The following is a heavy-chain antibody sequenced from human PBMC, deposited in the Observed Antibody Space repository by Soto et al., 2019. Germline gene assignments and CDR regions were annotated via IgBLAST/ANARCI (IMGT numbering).Heavy chain of an antibody. V-gene: IGHV4-4*02. J-gene: IGHJ4*02. CDR1: GASIKSDAW. Sequence: SETLSLTCDVYGASIKSDAWWTWVRQSPEKGLEWIGEIYHNGRAFDNPSLRGRVTISIDRSNNQFSLNLTSVTAADTAVYYCARADSVLVAKGFDLWGPGTLVTVSS. CDR3: ARADSVLVAKGFDL. CDR2: IYHNGRA. D-gene: IGHD2-8*02.